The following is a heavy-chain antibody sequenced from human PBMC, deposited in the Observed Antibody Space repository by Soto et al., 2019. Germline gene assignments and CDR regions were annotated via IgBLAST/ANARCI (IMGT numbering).Heavy chain of an antibody. CDR1: GFTFSSYS. Sequence: EVQLVESGGGLVKPGGSLRLSCAASGFTFSSYSMNWVRQAPGQGLEWVSSISSSSSYIYYADSVKGRFTISRDNAKNSLYLQMNSLRAEDTAVYYCAREASYCGLCRRAYFDYWGQGTLVTVSS. CDR3: AREASYCGLCRRAYFDY. J-gene: IGHJ4*02. V-gene: IGHV3-21*01. CDR2: ISSSSSYI. D-gene: IGHD1-26*01.